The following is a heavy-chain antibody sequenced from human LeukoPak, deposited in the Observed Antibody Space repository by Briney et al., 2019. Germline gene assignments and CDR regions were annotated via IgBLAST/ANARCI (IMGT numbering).Heavy chain of an antibody. CDR1: GASISSNSYY. CDR3: ARLRFGELSPLDY. V-gene: IGHV4-39*01. D-gene: IGHD3-10*01. CDR2: IYYSGST. J-gene: IGHJ4*02. Sequence: PSETLSLTCTVSGASISSNSYYWGWIRQPPGKGLEWIGSIYYSGSTYYNPSLKSRVTISVDTSKNQFSLKLSSVTAADTAVYYCARLRFGELSPLDYWGQGTLVTVSS.